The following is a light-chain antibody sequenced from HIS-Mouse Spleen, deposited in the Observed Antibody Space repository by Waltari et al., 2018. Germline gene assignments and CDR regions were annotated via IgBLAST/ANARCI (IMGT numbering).Light chain of an antibody. Sequence: EIVLTQSPATLSLSPGERATLSCRASQSVSSYLAWYQQKPGQAPRLLIYDASNRATGIPARFSGSGSGTDFTLTISSLEPEDFAVYYCQQRSNWPPRFTFGPGTKGDIK. CDR2: DAS. V-gene: IGKV3-11*01. CDR3: QQRSNWPPRFT. J-gene: IGKJ3*01. CDR1: QSVSSY.